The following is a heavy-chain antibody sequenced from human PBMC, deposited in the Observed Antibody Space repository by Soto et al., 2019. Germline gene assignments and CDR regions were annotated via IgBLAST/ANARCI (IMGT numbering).Heavy chain of an antibody. V-gene: IGHV3-74*01. CDR1: GFTFSNYW. CDR3: AIDRDSYGGHDY. Sequence: EVQLVESGGGLVQPGGSLRLSCSASGFTFSNYWMHWVRQAPGKGLVWVSRIYSDGNSPTYADSVNGRFTISRDNAKNTLYLQMNSLRAEDTAMYYCAIDRDSYGGHDYWVRGTLVTVSS. J-gene: IGHJ4*02. CDR2: IYSDGNSP. D-gene: IGHD3-16*01.